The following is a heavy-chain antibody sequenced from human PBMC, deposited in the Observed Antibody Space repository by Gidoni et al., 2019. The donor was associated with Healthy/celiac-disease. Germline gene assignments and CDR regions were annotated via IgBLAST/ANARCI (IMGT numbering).Heavy chain of an antibody. CDR1: GFTLSTYG. CDR2: ISYDGSNK. Sequence: QVKLVESVGGVVQPGRALRLAWEASGFTLSTYGMDWVRQAPGKGLAWVALISYDGSNKYYADSVKGRFTISRDNSKNTLYLQMNSLRAEDTAVYYCARGAYFDYWGQGTLVTVSS. CDR3: ARGAYFDY. J-gene: IGHJ4*02. V-gene: IGHV3-30*19.